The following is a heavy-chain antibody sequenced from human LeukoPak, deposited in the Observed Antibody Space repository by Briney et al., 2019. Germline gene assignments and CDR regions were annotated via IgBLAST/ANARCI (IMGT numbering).Heavy chain of an antibody. D-gene: IGHD3-3*01. Sequence: PSETLSLTCAVSGGSISSGPYSWGWIRRAPGKGLEWIGYIYHSGSTYYNPSLKSRVTISVDTSKNQFSLKLSSVTAADTAVYYCAYSSGYHDYWGQGTLVTVSS. V-gene: IGHV4-30-2*01. CDR3: AYSSGYHDY. CDR2: IYHSGST. J-gene: IGHJ4*02. CDR1: GGSISSGPYS.